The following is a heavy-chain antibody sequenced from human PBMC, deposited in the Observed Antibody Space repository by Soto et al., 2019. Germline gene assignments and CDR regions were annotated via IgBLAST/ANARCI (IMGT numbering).Heavy chain of an antibody. CDR2: ISSSSSYI. J-gene: IGHJ5*02. D-gene: IGHD6-19*01. Sequence: PGGSLRLSCAASGFTFSSYSMNWVRQAPGKGLEWVSSISSSSSYIYYADSVRGRFTISRDNAKNSLYLQMNSLRAEDMAVYYCARELAVAGTSWFDPWGQGTLVTVSS. V-gene: IGHV3-21*01. CDR3: ARELAVAGTSWFDP. CDR1: GFTFSSYS.